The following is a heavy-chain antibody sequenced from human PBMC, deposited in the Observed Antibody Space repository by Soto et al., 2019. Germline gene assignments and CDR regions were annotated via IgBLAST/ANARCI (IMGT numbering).Heavy chain of an antibody. D-gene: IGHD2-2*01. CDR1: GGSISSYY. V-gene: IGHV4-59*01. CDR3: ARGGDIVVVPAAPYYYYGMDV. Sequence: SETLSLTCTVSGGSISSYYWGWIRQPPGKGPEWFCYIYYSGSTNYNPSLKSRVTISVDTSKNQFSLKLSSVTAADTAVYYCARGGDIVVVPAAPYYYYGMDVWGQGTTVTVSS. J-gene: IGHJ6*02. CDR2: IYYSGST.